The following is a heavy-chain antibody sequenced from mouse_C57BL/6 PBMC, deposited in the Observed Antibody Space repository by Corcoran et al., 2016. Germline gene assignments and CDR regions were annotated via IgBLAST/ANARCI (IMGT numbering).Heavy chain of an antibody. D-gene: IGHD2-13*01. J-gene: IGHJ4*01. Sequence: QVQLKQSGAELVRPGASVKLSCKASGYTFTDYYINWVKQRPGQGLEWIARIYPGSGNTYYNEKFKGKATLTAEKSSSTAYMQLSSLTSEDSAVYFCASPTTGYAMDCWGQGTSVTVSS. CDR2: IYPGSGNT. CDR1: GYTFTDYY. V-gene: IGHV1-76*01. CDR3: ASPTTGYAMDC.